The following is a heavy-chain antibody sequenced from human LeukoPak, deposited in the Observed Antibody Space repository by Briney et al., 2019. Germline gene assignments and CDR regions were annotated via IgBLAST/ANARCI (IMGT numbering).Heavy chain of an antibody. D-gene: IGHD6-19*01. CDR1: GGSISSRSYY. Sequence: SETLSLTCTVSGGSISSRSYYWGWIRQPPGKGLEWIGIIYYSGSTYSNPSLRSRVTISVDTSKNQFSLKLSSVTAADTAVYYCASSIAVKFDYWGQGTLVTVSS. J-gene: IGHJ4*02. CDR3: ASSIAVKFDY. V-gene: IGHV4-39*07. CDR2: IYYSGST.